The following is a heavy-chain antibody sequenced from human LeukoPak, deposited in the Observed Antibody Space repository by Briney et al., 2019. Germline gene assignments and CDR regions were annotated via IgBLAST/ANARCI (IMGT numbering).Heavy chain of an antibody. CDR2: INHSGST. V-gene: IGHV4-34*01. Sequence: SETLSLTCAVYGGSFSGYCWSWIRQPPGKGLEWIGEINHSGSTNYNPSLKSRVTISVDTSKNQFSLKLSSVTAADTAVYYCARSAYYYDSSGYYYGYYFDYWGQGTLVTVSS. J-gene: IGHJ4*02. CDR1: GGSFSGYC. CDR3: ARSAYYYDSSGYYYGYYFDY. D-gene: IGHD3-22*01.